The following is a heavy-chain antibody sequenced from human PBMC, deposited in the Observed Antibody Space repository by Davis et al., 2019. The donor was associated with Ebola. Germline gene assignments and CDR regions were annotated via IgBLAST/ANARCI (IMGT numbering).Heavy chain of an antibody. J-gene: IGHJ6*02. CDR1: GGSFSGYY. CDR2: INHSGST. Sequence: SETLSLTCAVYGGSFSGYYWSWIRQPPGKGLEWIGEINHSGSTNYNPSLKSRVTISVDTSKNQFSLKLSSVTAADTAVYYCATSPRDQLLLSWGQGTTVTVSS. D-gene: IGHD2-2*01. V-gene: IGHV4-34*01. CDR3: ATSPRDQLLLS.